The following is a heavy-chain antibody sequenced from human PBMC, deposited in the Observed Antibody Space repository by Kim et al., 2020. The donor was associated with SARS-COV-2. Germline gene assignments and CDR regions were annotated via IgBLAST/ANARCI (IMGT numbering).Heavy chain of an antibody. CDR1: SGFTASGFTFSNHG. V-gene: IGHV3-30*18. J-gene: IGHJ4*02. CDR2: FSHDGSSR. Sequence: GGSLRLSCAASGFTASGFTFSNHGMHWVRQAPGKGLEWVAIFSHDGSSRYYADSVKGRFTISRDNSQNIIYLEMNSLREEDTAVYYCAKEAGDFWSEFNYAFDYWGQGTLVTVSS. CDR3: AKEAGDFWSEFNYAFDY. D-gene: IGHD3-3*01.